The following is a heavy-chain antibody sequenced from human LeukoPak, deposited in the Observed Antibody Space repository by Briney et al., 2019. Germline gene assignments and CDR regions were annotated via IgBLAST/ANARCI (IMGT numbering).Heavy chain of an antibody. CDR1: GFTFSNYE. V-gene: IGHV3-48*03. CDR2: FSRAGSDI. Sequence: GGSLRLSCAASGFTFSNYEMQWVRQAPGKGLEWVAYFSRAGSDIYYAASARGRFTISSDNAKNSVVLQMNGLRGEDTAVYYCAKNLFISSWWFFDYWGQGTLVTVSS. CDR3: AKNLFISSWWFFDY. D-gene: IGHD6-13*01. J-gene: IGHJ4*02.